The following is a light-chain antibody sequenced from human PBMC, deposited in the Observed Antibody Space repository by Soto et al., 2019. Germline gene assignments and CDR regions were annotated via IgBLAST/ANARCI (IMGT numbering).Light chain of an antibody. CDR2: EVS. J-gene: IGLJ1*01. CDR1: SSDVGGYNY. V-gene: IGLV2-14*01. Sequence: QSGLTQPASVSGTPGQSITISCTGTSSDVGGYNYVSWYQQHPGKAPKLMIYEVSNRPSGVSNRFSGSKSGNTASLTISGLQAEDEADYYCSSYTSSSTYVFGTGTKVTL. CDR3: SSYTSSSTYV.